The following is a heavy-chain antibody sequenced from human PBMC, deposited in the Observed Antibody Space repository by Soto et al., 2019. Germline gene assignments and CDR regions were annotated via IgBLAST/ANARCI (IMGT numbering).Heavy chain of an antibody. CDR2: IDPSDSYT. CDR3: ARPYCSGGSCYRDAFDI. Sequence: GESLKISCKGSGYSFTSYWISWVRQMPGKGLEWMGRIDPSDSYTNYSPSFQGHVTISADKSISTAYLQWSSLKASDTAMYYCARPYCSGGSCYRDAFDIWGQGTIVTVSS. D-gene: IGHD2-15*01. V-gene: IGHV5-10-1*01. CDR1: GYSFTSYW. J-gene: IGHJ3*02.